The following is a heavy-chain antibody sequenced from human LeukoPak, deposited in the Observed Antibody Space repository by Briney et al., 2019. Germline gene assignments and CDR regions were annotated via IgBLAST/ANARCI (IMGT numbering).Heavy chain of an antibody. D-gene: IGHD3-10*01. Sequence: SGTLSLTCAVSGGSTSSSNWWSWVRQPPGKGLEWIGEIYHSGSTNYNPSLKSRVTISVDKSKNQFSLKLSSVTAADTAVYYCARRKLLWFGELLPFDYWGQGTLVTVSS. J-gene: IGHJ4*02. CDR1: GGSTSSSNW. CDR3: ARRKLLWFGELLPFDY. CDR2: IYHSGST. V-gene: IGHV4-4*02.